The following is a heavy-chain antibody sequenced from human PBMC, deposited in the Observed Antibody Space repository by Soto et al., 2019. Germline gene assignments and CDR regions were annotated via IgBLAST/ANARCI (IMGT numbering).Heavy chain of an antibody. CDR3: AKILIPVSAPIRDAFDI. CDR1: GFTFNTYS. CDR2: ISTSSTYI. J-gene: IGHJ3*02. Sequence: EVQLVESGGGLVKPGGSLRLSCAASGFTFNTYSMNWVRQAPGKGLQWVSSISTSSTYIYYADSVKGRFTISRDDAKNSLYLQMTSLRAEDTAGYYCAKILIPVSAPIRDAFDIWGQGTMVTVSS. D-gene: IGHD6-19*01. V-gene: IGHV3-21*01.